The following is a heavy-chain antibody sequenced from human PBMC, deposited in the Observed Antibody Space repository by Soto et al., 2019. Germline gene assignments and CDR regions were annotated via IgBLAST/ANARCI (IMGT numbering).Heavy chain of an antibody. CDR1: GYTFTSYD. V-gene: IGHV1-18*01. D-gene: IGHD5-18*01. CDR3: ARDQGYRYGYCFDY. J-gene: IGHJ4*02. CDR2: ISAYNGNT. Sequence: ASVKVSCKASGYTFTSYDINWVRQAPGQGLEWMGWISAYNGNTNYAQKLQGRVTMTTDTSTSTAYMELRSLRSDDTAVYYCARDQGYRYGYCFDYWGQGTLVTVSS.